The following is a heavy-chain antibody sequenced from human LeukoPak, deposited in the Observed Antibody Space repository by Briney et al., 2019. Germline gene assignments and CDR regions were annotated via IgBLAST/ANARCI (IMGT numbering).Heavy chain of an antibody. J-gene: IGHJ3*02. CDR3: ARTGITVVISDAFGI. CDR2: IYSGGST. CDR1: GFTVSSNY. Sequence: GGSLRLSCAASGFTVSSNYMSWVRQAPGKGLEWVSVIYSGGSTYYADSVEDRFTISRDNSKNTLYLQMNSLRAEDTAVYYCARTGITVVISDAFGIWGQGTMVTVSS. V-gene: IGHV3-66*02. D-gene: IGHD4-23*01.